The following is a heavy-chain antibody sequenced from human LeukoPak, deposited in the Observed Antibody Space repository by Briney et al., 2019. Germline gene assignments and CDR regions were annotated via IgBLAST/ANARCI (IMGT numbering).Heavy chain of an antibody. CDR3: ARPPYT. Sequence: GGSLRLSCAVSGFNVTITHMTWVRQAPGQGLEWVSSTYSAGGTDYAESVKGRFTISRDRSKNTLYLQMNSLRVEDTAIFYCARPPYTWGQGTLVTVSS. V-gene: IGHV3-53*01. CDR2: TYSAGGT. CDR1: GFNVTITH. J-gene: IGHJ4*02. D-gene: IGHD2-2*02.